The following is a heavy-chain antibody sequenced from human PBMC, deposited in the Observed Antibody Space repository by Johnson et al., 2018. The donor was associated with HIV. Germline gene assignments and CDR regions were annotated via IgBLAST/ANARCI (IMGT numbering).Heavy chain of an antibody. V-gene: IGHV3-7*05. CDR2: IKHDGSEK. Sequence: VQLVESGGGLVQPGGSLRLSCAASGFTFSSYWMSWVRQAPGKGLEWVANIKHDGSEKYYVYSVKGRFTISRDNAKNSLYLQMNSLRAGDTAVYYCARKADAIDIWGQGTMVTVSS. CDR3: ARKADAIDI. J-gene: IGHJ3*02. CDR1: GFTFSSYW.